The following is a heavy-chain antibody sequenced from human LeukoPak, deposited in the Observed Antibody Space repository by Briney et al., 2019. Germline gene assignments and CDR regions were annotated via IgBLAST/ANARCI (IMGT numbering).Heavy chain of an antibody. CDR3: AKGAYDYIEIAYFDS. V-gene: IGHV3-23*01. D-gene: IGHD5-12*01. CDR1: GFTFRSYA. J-gene: IGHJ4*02. CDR2: ILDNGDST. Sequence: GGSLRLSCAASGFTFRSYAMSWVRQAPGKGLEWVSGILDNGDSTYYATSVKGRFTISRDNSKNTLYLQINSLRADDTAIYYCAKGAYDYIEIAYFDSWGQGTLVTVSS.